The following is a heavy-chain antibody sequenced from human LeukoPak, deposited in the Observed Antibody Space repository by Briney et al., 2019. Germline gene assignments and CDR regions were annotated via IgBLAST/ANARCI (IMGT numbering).Heavy chain of an antibody. V-gene: IGHV3-11*01. CDR2: ITNSGGAM. CDR1: EFTFSDYY. Sequence: PGGSLRLSCAASEFTFSDYYMSWVRQAPGRGLEWISYITNSGGAMYYAESVKGRFTISRDNTKNSLYLQMNNLRAEDTAVYYCASSGAARGSYYYYMDVWGKGTTVTVSS. CDR3: ASSGAARGSYYYYMDV. J-gene: IGHJ6*03. D-gene: IGHD1-26*01.